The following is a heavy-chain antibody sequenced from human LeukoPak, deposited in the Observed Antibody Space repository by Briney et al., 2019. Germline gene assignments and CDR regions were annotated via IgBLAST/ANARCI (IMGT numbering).Heavy chain of an antibody. CDR2: ISYRGTT. Sequence: SETLSLTCTVSSASITSSPYFWGWIRQSPGKGLEWIGSISYRGTTYYNPSLKSRVTISVDTSKNQFSLKLNSVTAADTAVFYCAANSADYNTLGSSYKVWGQGTLVTVSS. V-gene: IGHV4-39*01. J-gene: IGHJ4*02. CDR1: SASITSSPYF. D-gene: IGHD3-10*01. CDR3: AANSADYNTLGSSYKV.